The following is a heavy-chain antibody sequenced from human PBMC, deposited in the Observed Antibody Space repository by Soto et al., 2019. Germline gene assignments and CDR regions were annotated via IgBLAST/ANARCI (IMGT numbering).Heavy chain of an antibody. CDR1: GCSIISGDYY. Sequence: SETLSLTCTVAGCSIISGDYYWSWIGQSPGKGLEMLGHVYCSGSTDYTPSLQCPLTISVDTSKNQFSLDLSSVTAADTAVYYCAIDDSSSSAYWGQGTLVTVSS. CDR2: VYCSGST. CDR3: AIDDSSSSAY. D-gene: IGHD3-22*01. J-gene: IGHJ4*02. V-gene: IGHV4-30-4*01.